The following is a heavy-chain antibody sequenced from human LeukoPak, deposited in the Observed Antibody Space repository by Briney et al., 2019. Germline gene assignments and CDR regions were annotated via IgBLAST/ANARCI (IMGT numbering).Heavy chain of an antibody. J-gene: IGHJ4*02. CDR1: GYSISSSGYY. D-gene: IGHD2-15*01. Sequence: RASETLSLTCTVSGYSISSSGYYWGWIRQAPGKGLEWIGTIYHSGSTEYNPSLKSRVAIFVDTSKNQFSLILHSVAAADTAVYYCARRSEFDNTHYHYFDYWGQGALVTVSS. V-gene: IGHV4-39*01. CDR2: IYHSGST. CDR3: ARRSEFDNTHYHYFDY.